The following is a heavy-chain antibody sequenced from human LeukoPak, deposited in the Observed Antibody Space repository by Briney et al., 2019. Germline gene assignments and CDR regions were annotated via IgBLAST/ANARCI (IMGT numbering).Heavy chain of an antibody. J-gene: IGHJ4*02. V-gene: IGHV3-64*01. CDR3: AREPTTDGSGSSFDC. CDR1: GFTFSNYA. Sequence: GGSLRLSCAASGFTFSNYAMHWVRQAPGKGLEYVSAISTTGGNTYYANSLKGRFTIPRDNSKNTLFLQMGSLRAEDMAVYYCAREPTTDGSGSSFDCWGQGTLVTVSS. D-gene: IGHD3-10*01. CDR2: ISTTGGNT.